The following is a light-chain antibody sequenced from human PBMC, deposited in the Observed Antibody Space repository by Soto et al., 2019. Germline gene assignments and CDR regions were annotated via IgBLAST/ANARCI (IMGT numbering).Light chain of an antibody. V-gene: IGKV3-20*01. CDR1: QRRGSNF. J-gene: IGKJ5*01. CDR2: ASS. CDR3: ALYGSSPH. Sequence: EIVLTQYPGTLSLSPGERATLSCKTSQRRGSNFLAGYQHKPCQAPRLLIYASSNRATGIPDRFRGSASGADFSLNINRLEPADFAAYYGALYGSSPHFGQGTRLE.